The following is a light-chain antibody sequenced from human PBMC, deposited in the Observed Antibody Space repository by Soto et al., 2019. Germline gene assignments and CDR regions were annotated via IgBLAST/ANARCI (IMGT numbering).Light chain of an antibody. V-gene: IGKV1-5*03. CDR2: KAS. Sequence: DIQMTQSPSTLSASVGDRVTITCRASQSISSWLAWYQQKPGKAPKLLIYKASSLESGVPSRFSGSGSGTEFTLTISSLQADDFATYYCQQYNSYSQYTFGQGTKLEIK. J-gene: IGKJ2*01. CDR3: QQYNSYSQYT. CDR1: QSISSW.